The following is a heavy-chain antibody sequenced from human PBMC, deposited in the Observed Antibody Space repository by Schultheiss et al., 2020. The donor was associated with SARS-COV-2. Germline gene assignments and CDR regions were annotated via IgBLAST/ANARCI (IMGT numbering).Heavy chain of an antibody. Sequence: ASVKVSCKASGYTFTSQGISWVRQAPGQGLEWMGWISGYNGNTDYAQKFQGRATISADESTTTAYMELNSLRSDDTAVYYCARGGPPSGRDSHSLTYYYYYYYGMDVWGQGTTVTVSS. CDR1: GYTFTSQG. CDR3: ARGGPPSGRDSHSLTYYYYYYYGMDV. CDR2: ISGYNGNT. J-gene: IGHJ6*02. V-gene: IGHV1-18*01. D-gene: IGHD3-22*01.